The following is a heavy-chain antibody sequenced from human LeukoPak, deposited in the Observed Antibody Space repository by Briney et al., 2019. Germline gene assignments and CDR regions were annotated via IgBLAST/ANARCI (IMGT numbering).Heavy chain of an antibody. Sequence: GESLKISCKGSGYRFTNYWIGWVRQMPGKGLEWMGIINPADGYTRYSPSFQGQVTISTDTSIFTAYLQWSSLKASDTAIYYCARPHDTGVGASGSGWSYFDFWPGNPNHRLL. CDR1: GYRFTNYW. D-gene: IGHD6-19*01. CDR3: ARPHDTGVGASGSGWSYFDF. V-gene: IGHV5-51*01. J-gene: IGHJ4*02. CDR2: INPADGYT.